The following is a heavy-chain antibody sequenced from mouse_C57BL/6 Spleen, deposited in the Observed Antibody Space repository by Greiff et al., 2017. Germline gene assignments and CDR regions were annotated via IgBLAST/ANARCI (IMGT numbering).Heavy chain of an antibody. CDR1: GYTFTDYE. J-gene: IGHJ2*01. CDR3: TRMAGTR. D-gene: IGHD4-1*01. V-gene: IGHV1-15*01. CDR2: IDPETGGT. Sequence: QVQLKESGAELVRPGASVTLSCKASGYTFTDYEMHWVKQTPVHGLEWIGAIDPETGGTAYNQKFKGKAILTADKSSSTAYMELRSLTSEDSAVYYCTRMAGTRWGQGTTLTVSS.